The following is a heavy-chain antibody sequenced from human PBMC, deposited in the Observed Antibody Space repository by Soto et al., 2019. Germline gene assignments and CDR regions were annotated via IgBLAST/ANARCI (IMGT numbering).Heavy chain of an antibody. CDR3: AKPSEVGAPTWRPYYFDY. CDR2: ISYDGSNK. Sequence: PGGSLRLSCAASGFTFSSYGMHWVRQAPGKGLEWVAVISYDGSNKYYADSVKGRFTISRDNSKNTLYLQMNSLRAEDTAVYYCAKPSEVGAPTWRPYYFDYWGQGTLVTVSS. V-gene: IGHV3-30*18. J-gene: IGHJ4*02. D-gene: IGHD1-26*01. CDR1: GFTFSSYG.